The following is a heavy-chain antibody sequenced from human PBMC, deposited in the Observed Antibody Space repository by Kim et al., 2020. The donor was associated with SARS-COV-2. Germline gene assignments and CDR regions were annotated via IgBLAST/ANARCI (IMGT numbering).Heavy chain of an antibody. V-gene: IGHV3-21*01. D-gene: IGHD4-17*01. J-gene: IGHJ4*02. CDR3: AREGSYGDCGGVPLDC. Sequence: VKGRFTISRDNAKNSLYLQMNSLRAEETAVYYCAREGSYGDCGGVPLDCWGQGTLVTVSS.